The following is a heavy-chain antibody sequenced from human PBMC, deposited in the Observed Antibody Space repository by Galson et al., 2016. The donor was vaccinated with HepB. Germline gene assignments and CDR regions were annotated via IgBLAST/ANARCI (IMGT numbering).Heavy chain of an antibody. CDR1: GYTFTIYD. CDR3: ARGGPYYDFWSGYEFNY. V-gene: IGHV1-18*01. CDR2: ISVYNGST. J-gene: IGHJ4*02. Sequence: SVKVSCKASGYTFTIYDINWVRQAPGQGLEWMGWISVYNGSTNYTQDLQGRVTMATDTSTTTAYMELRSLRSDDTAVYYCARGGPYYDFWSGYEFNYWGQGTLVTVSS. D-gene: IGHD3-3*01.